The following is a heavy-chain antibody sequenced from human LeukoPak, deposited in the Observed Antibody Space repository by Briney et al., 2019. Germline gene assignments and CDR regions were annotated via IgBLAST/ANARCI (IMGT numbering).Heavy chain of an antibody. CDR3: TRVNLRGSQYNWFDP. CDR1: GGTFKTHI. J-gene: IGHJ5*02. CDR2: ITPIINSA. V-gene: IGHV1-69*08. D-gene: IGHD1-26*01. Sequence: ASVKVSCKASGGTFKTHIFSWVRQAPGQGLEWMGRITPIINSAKYAQNFRDRLTISADTFTDTAYMELSSLTPEDTALYYCTRVNLRGSQYNWFDPWGQGTLVIVSS.